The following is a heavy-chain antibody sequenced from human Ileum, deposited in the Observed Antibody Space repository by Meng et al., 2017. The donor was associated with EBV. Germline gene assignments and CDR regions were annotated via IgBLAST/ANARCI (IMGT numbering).Heavy chain of an antibody. CDR2: INHSGST. Sequence: QVQLKQWGAGLLKPSETLYLTCAVYGGSFSGYYWSWIRQPPGKGLEWIGEINHSGSTNYNPSLKSRVTISVDTSKNQFSLKLSSVTAADTAVYYCARGNKVSDRGFDYWGQGTLVTVSS. V-gene: IGHV4-34*01. CDR1: GGSFSGYY. CDR3: ARGNKVSDRGFDY. D-gene: IGHD3-10*01. J-gene: IGHJ4*02.